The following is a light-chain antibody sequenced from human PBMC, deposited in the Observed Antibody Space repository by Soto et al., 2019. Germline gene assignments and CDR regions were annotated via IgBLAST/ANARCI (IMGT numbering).Light chain of an antibody. CDR3: QQYANLLFT. CDR2: DAS. CDR1: QDISNY. V-gene: IGKV1-33*01. Sequence: DIQMPQSPSSLSASVGDRVIITCQASQDISNYFNWYQQKPGKAPKLLIYDASNLETGVPSRFSGSGSGTDFTFTISSLHPEDIGTYYCQQYANLLFTFGPGTKVDI. J-gene: IGKJ3*01.